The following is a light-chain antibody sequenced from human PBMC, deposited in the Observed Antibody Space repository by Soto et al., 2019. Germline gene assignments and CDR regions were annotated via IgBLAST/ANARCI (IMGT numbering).Light chain of an antibody. CDR1: QSVLFSSNNKNY. V-gene: IGKV4-1*01. CDR3: QQYYSNPPT. CDR2: WAS. J-gene: IGKJ1*01. Sequence: DIVMTQSPDSLAVSLGERATINCKSRQSVLFSSNNKNYLAWHPQKPGHPPKLLIYWASTRESGVPDRFSCSGSGTDVTLTISSLQAEDVAVYYCQQYYSNPPTFGQGTKVEIK.